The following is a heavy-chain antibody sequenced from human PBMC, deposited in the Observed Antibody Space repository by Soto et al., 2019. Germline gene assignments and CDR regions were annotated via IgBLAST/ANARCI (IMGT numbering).Heavy chain of an antibody. Sequence: SETLSLTCAVYGGSFSGYYWGWIRQPPGKGLEWIGEINHSGSTNYNPSLKSRVTISVDTSKNQFSLKLSSVTAADTAVYYCARGEYSSGWTYYYYYGMDVWGQGTTVTVSS. J-gene: IGHJ6*02. CDR1: GGSFSGYY. CDR3: ARGEYSSGWTYYYYYGMDV. D-gene: IGHD6-19*01. CDR2: INHSGST. V-gene: IGHV4-34*01.